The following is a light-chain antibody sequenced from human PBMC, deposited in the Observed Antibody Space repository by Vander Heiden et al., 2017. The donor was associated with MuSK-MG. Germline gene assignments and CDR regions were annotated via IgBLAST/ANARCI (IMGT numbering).Light chain of an antibody. CDR3: LQDNIYPWT. CDR2: DAS. V-gene: IGKV1-5*01. CDR1: QSISNW. Sequence: EIQMTPSPPISPASVRDRPTTTCRASQSISNWLAWYQQKPGKSPKLLIYDASRLESGVPSRFSGSGSGPEFTLTISSLQPDDFATYYCLQDNIYPWTFGQGTMVEIK. J-gene: IGKJ1*01.